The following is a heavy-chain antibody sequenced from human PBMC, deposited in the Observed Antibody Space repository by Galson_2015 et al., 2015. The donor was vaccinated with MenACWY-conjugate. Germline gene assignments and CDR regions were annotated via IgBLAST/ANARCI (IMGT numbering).Heavy chain of an antibody. V-gene: IGHV5-10-1*01. CDR1: SYW. J-gene: IGHJ6*02. CDR3: ASFSPFSYDLDV. CDR2: IDPSDSYP. D-gene: IGHD2/OR15-2a*01. Sequence: SYWISWVRQMPGKGLEWMGNIDPSDSYPKYSPSFQGHVTISADKSISTAYLQWSSLKASDTAMYYCASFSPFSYDLDVWGQGTTVTVSS.